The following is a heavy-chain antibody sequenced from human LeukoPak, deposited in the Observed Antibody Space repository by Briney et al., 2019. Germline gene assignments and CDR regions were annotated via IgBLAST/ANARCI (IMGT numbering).Heavy chain of an antibody. Sequence: SETLSLTCTVSGGSISSYYWSWLRQPAGKGLEWIGRIYTSGSTNYNPSLKSRVTISVDTSKNQFSLKLSSVTAADTAVYYCASTRPKQYCSSTSCYPSNWFDPWGQGTLVTVS. J-gene: IGHJ5*02. D-gene: IGHD2-2*01. V-gene: IGHV4-4*07. CDR2: IYTSGST. CDR3: ASTRPKQYCSSTSCYPSNWFDP. CDR1: GGSISSYY.